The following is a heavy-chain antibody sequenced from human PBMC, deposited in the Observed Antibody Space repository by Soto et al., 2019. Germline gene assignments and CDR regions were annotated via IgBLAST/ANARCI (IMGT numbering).Heavy chain of an antibody. D-gene: IGHD3-10*01. CDR2: VHHSWGS. CDR1: GGSINSYY. Sequence: QVQLQESGPGLVKPSETLSLSCTVSGGSINSYYWSWIRQSPGKRMEWIGYVHHSWGSSYNPSLQSRVAISLDTSKSQFSLKVTSVTATATAVYYCARQGFGPLHGLVDVWGPGTTVTVSS. J-gene: IGHJ6*02. V-gene: IGHV4-59*08. CDR3: ARQGFGPLHGLVDV.